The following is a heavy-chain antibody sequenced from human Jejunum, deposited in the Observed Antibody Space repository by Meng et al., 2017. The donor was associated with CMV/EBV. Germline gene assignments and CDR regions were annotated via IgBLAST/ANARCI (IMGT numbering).Heavy chain of an antibody. D-gene: IGHD4-17*01. CDR3: VRLKRWLDGAYAGY. V-gene: IGHV4-39*07. Sequence: ISSMNQYWGWIRQYPGKGLEWIGGIDNSGSTHYNPSLKGRVTISVERSRSQFSLKLTSVTAVDTAIYYRVRLKRWLDGAYAGYWGQGTLVTVSS. J-gene: IGHJ4*02. CDR1: ISSMNQY. CDR2: IDNSGST.